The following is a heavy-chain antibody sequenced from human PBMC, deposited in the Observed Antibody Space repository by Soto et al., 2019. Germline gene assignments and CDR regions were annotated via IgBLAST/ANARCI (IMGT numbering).Heavy chain of an antibody. D-gene: IGHD6-19*01. CDR3: AGRVYSSGWSFDY. V-gene: IGHV3-66*01. CDR1: SFSVSNKY. J-gene: IGHJ4*02. CDR2: IYSGGNT. Sequence: DVQLVESGGGLVQPGGSLRLSCAASSFSVSNKYMSWVRQAPGKGLECVSVIYSGGNTYNADSVKGRFTISRDNSKNTMYLQMNSLRCEDTAVYYCAGRVYSSGWSFDYWGQGTLVTVSS.